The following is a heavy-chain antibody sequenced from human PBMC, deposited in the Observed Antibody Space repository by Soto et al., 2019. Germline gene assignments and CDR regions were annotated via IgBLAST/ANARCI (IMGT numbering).Heavy chain of an antibody. CDR2: IYYSGST. J-gene: IGHJ6*02. CDR1: GGSISSSSYY. CDR3: AVPYYYGSGSARPYYYYGMDV. V-gene: IGHV4-39*01. D-gene: IGHD3-10*01. Sequence: SETLSLTCTVSGGSISSSSYYWGWIRQPPGKGLEWIGSIYYSGSTYYNPSLKSRVTISVDTSKNQFSLKLSSVTAADTAVYYCAVPYYYGSGSARPYYYYGMDVWGQGTTVTLSS.